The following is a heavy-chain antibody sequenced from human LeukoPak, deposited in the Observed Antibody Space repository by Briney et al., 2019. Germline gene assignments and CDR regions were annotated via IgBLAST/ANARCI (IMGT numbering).Heavy chain of an antibody. D-gene: IGHD6-13*01. J-gene: IGHJ4*02. V-gene: IGHV3-53*01. CDR2: IYSGGNT. CDR1: GFTINRHY. CDR3: ARGGIEVAGETGDY. Sequence: GGSLRLSCAASGFTINRHYMSWVRQAPGKGLEWVSVIYSGGNTYYANFVRGRFTISRDNSRNMLFLQMNDLRAEDTAVYYCARGGIEVAGETGDYWGQGTLVTVSS.